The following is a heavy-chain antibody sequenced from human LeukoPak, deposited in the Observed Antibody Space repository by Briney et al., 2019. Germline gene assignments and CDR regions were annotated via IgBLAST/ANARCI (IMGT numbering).Heavy chain of an antibody. Sequence: PSETLSLTCAVYGGSFSGYYWSWIRQPPGKGLEWIGEINHSGSTNYNPSLKSRVTISVDTSKNQFSLKLSSVTAADTAVYYCARHMNALLWFGESNWFDPWGQGTLVTVSS. D-gene: IGHD3-10*01. CDR2: INHSGST. J-gene: IGHJ5*02. V-gene: IGHV4-34*01. CDR1: GGSFSGYY. CDR3: ARHMNALLWFGESNWFDP.